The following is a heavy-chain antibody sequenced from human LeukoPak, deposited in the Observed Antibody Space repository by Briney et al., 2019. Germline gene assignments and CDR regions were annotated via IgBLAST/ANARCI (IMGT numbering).Heavy chain of an antibody. D-gene: IGHD2-21*01. CDR1: GGSFSSYG. J-gene: IGHJ4*02. CDR3: AIAEGY. V-gene: IGHV1-69*05. Sequence: SVKVSCKASGGSFSSYGINWVRQAPGQGLEWMGGIIPMFGTVNKAQKFQGRVTITTDESTSTVYLELSSLRSEDTAVYYCAIAEGYWGQGTLVTVSS. CDR2: IIPMFGTV.